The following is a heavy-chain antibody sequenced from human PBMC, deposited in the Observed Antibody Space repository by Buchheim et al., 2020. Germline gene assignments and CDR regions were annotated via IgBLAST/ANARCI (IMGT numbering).Heavy chain of an antibody. V-gene: IGHV3-48*03. CDR3: ASPASPGNYYDSSGLDY. CDR1: GFTFSSYE. Sequence: EVQLVESGGGLVQPGGSLRLSCAASGFTFSSYEMNWVRQAPGKGLEWVSYISSSGSTIYYADSGKGRFTISRDNAKNSLYLQMNSLRAEDTAVYYCASPASPGNYYDSSGLDYWGQGTL. CDR2: ISSSGSTI. J-gene: IGHJ4*02. D-gene: IGHD3-22*01.